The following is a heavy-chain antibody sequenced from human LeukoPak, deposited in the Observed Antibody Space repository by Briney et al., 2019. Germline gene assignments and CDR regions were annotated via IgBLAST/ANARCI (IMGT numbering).Heavy chain of an antibody. Sequence: GGSLRLSCAASGFTFSNYSMNWVRQAPGKGLEWVSAVSDSGGTTYYADSVKGRLTISRDNSKNTVYLQMNSLTAEDTAVYYCTTRGYGLAYWGQGTLVTVYS. CDR3: TTRGYGLAY. J-gene: IGHJ4*02. CDR2: VSDSGGTT. CDR1: GFTFSNYS. V-gene: IGHV3-23*01. D-gene: IGHD5-18*01.